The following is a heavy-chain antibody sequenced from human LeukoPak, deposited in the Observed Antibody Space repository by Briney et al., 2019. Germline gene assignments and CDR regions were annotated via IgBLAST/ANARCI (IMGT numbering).Heavy chain of an antibody. D-gene: IGHD5-18*01. CDR2: IIPIFGTA. V-gene: IGHV1-69*13. J-gene: IGHJ6*04. CDR1: GGTFSSYA. CDR3: ARARVDTAMASYYYGMDV. Sequence: SVKVSCKASGGTFSSYAISWVRQAPGQGLELMGGIIPIFGTANYAQKFQGRVTITADESTSTAYMELSSLRSEDTAVYYCARARVDTAMASYYYGMDVWGKGTTVTVSS.